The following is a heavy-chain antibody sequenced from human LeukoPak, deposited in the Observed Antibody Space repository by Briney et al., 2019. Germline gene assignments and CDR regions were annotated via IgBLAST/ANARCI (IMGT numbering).Heavy chain of an antibody. D-gene: IGHD6-13*01. CDR2: IFYSGST. CDR1: GGSISSSSYY. Sequence: PSETLSLTCTVPGGSISSSSYYWGWIRQPPGKGLEWIGSIFYSGSTYYNPSLKGRVTISVDTSKNQFSLKLNSVTAADTAVYYCARFGGIAAAGTWGQGTLVTVSS. CDR3: ARFGGIAAAGT. J-gene: IGHJ4*02. V-gene: IGHV4-39*01.